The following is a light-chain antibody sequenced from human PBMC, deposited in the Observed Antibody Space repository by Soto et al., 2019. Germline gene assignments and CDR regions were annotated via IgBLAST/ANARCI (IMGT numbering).Light chain of an antibody. CDR1: QSISTW. V-gene: IGKV1-5*03. CDR2: KAS. Sequence: DIQMTQSPSTLSASVGDRFTITCRASQSISTWLAWYQQKAGNAPKLLIYKASSLQSGVPSRFSGSGSGTEFTLTISRLQPDDFATYFCHSRAFGQGTRLEIK. J-gene: IGKJ5*01. CDR3: HSRA.